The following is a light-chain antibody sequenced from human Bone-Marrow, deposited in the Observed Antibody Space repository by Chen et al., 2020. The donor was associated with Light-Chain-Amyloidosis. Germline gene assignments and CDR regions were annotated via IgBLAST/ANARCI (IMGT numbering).Light chain of an antibody. CDR1: DLPTKY. J-gene: IGLJ2*01. CDR2: RDT. CDR3: QSADSSGTYEVI. Sequence: SYELTQPPAVSVSPGQTARITCSGDDLPTKYAYWYQQKPGQAPVLVIHRDTERPSWISERFSGSSSGTTTTLTISGVQAEDEADYHCQSADSSGTYEVIVGGGTKLTVL. V-gene: IGLV3-25*03.